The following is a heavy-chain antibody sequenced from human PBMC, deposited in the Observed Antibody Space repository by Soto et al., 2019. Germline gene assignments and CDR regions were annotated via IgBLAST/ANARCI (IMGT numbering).Heavy chain of an antibody. V-gene: IGHV4-4*02. J-gene: IGHJ6*02. CDR1: GGSISSSNW. CDR3: ARLIVRGVIITADYYYGMDV. D-gene: IGHD3-10*01. Sequence: KTSETLSLTCAVSGGSISSSNWWSWVRQPPGKGLEWIGEIYHSGSTNYNPSLKSRVTISVDKSKNQFSLKLSSVTAADTAVYYCARLIVRGVIITADYYYGMDVWGQGTTVTVSS. CDR2: IYHSGST.